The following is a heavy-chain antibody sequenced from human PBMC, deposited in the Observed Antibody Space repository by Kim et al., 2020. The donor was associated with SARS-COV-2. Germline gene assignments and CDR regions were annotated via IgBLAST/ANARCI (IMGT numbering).Heavy chain of an antibody. CDR2: LSDSGGVT. J-gene: IGHJ2*01. V-gene: IGHV3-23*01. CDR1: GFTFSSFA. D-gene: IGHD6-13*01. CDR3: AKKGIPARGRWYFDL. Sequence: GGSLRLSCAASGFTFSSFAMTWVRQAPGKGLEWVSILSDSGGVTFYADSVKGRFTTSRDNSKNTLYLQMNSLRAEDTAVYYCAKKGIPARGRWYFDLWGRRTLVTVS.